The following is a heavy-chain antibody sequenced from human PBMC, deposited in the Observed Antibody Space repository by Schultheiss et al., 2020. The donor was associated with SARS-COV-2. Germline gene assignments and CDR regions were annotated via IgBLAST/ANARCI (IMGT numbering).Heavy chain of an antibody. J-gene: IGHJ3*02. Sequence: GGSLRLSCSASGFTFSSYAMHWVRQAPGKGLEWVSAISGTGGSTYYADSVKGRFTISRDNSKNTLYLQMNSLRAEDTAVYYCARDEWGGYCSSTSCYAADAFDIWGQGTMVTVSS. CDR2: ISGTGGST. CDR1: GFTFSSYA. V-gene: IGHV3-64*04. CDR3: ARDEWGGYCSSTSCYAADAFDI. D-gene: IGHD2-2*01.